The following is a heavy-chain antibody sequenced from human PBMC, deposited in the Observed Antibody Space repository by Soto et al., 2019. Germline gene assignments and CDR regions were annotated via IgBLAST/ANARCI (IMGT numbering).Heavy chain of an antibody. J-gene: IGHJ6*02. CDR1: GGSISSSFY. D-gene: IGHD5-12*01. Sequence: ETLSLTCTVSGGSISSSFYWDWIRQPPGKGLEWIGNMYSSGSTYYNPSLKSRVTISVDTSKNQFSLKLTSVTAADTAVYYCAREGVAPYYYYGMDVWGQGTPVTVSS. CDR3: AREGVAPYYYYGMDV. V-gene: IGHV4-39*02. CDR2: MYSSGST.